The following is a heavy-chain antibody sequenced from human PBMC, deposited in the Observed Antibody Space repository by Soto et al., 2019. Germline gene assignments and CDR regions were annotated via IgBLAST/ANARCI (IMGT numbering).Heavy chain of an antibody. Sequence: QVQLVQSGAEVRQPASSVKVSCKTSGATFSSYAITWVRQAPGQGLEWMGGIVPTVDTSTYAQKFQGRVTITADKFTNTVYMELISLRSDDTAVYYCVRVVAIPGSPDNWGQGTLVTVSS. CDR2: IVPTVDTS. V-gene: IGHV1-69*14. D-gene: IGHD2-15*01. CDR3: VRVVAIPGSPDN. J-gene: IGHJ4*02. CDR1: GATFSSYA.